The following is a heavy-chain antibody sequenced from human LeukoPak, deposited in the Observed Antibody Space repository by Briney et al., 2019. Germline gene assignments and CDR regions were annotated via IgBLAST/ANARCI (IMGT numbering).Heavy chain of an antibody. CDR3: ARSVARWTPSYGPDFQH. V-gene: IGHV4-39*07. CDR1: GGSISSSSYY. CDR2: IYYSGST. D-gene: IGHD4-23*01. J-gene: IGHJ1*01. Sequence: KSSETLSLTCTVSGGSISSSSYYWGWIRQPPGKGLEWIGSIYYSGSTYYNPPLKSRVTISVDTSKNQFSLKLSSVTAADTAVYYCARSVARWTPSYGPDFQHWGQGTLVTVSS.